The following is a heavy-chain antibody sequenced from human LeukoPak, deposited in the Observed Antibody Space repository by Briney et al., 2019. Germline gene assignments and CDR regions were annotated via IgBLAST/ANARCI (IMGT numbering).Heavy chain of an antibody. Sequence: PGGSLRLSCAASGFTFDDYAMHWVRQAPGKGLEWVSLISWDGGSTYYAASVKGRFTISRDNSKNTLYLQMNSLRPEDTAVYYCAKGYNYAYEYWGQGTLVTVSS. J-gene: IGHJ4*02. CDR1: GFTFDDYA. CDR3: AKGYNYAYEY. D-gene: IGHD5-18*01. V-gene: IGHV3-43D*03. CDR2: ISWDGGST.